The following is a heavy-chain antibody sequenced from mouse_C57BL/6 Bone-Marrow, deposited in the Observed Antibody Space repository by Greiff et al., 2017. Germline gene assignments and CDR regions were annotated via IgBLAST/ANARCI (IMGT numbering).Heavy chain of an antibody. J-gene: IGHJ2*01. V-gene: IGHV1-19*01. CDR3: ARNGSRLYYFDY. Sequence: EVQLQESGPVLVKPGASVKMSCKASGYTFTDYYMNWVKQSHGKSLEWIGVINPYNSGTSYNQKFKGKATLTVDKSSSTAYMELNSLTSEDSAADYCARNGSRLYYFDYWGQGTTLTVSS. D-gene: IGHD1-1*01. CDR2: INPYNSGT. CDR1: GYTFTDYY.